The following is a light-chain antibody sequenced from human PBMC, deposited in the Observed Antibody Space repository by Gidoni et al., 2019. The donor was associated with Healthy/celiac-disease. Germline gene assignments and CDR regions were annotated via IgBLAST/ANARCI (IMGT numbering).Light chain of an antibody. CDR1: QSVSSSY. CDR3: QQYGSSPGT. Sequence: IVLTQSPGTLSLSPGESATLSCRASQSVSSSYLAWYQQKPGQAPRLLTHGASSRATGIPDRFSGSGSGTDFTLTISRLEPEDFAVYYCQQYGSSPGTFGQGTKLEIK. V-gene: IGKV3-20*01. CDR2: GAS. J-gene: IGKJ2*02.